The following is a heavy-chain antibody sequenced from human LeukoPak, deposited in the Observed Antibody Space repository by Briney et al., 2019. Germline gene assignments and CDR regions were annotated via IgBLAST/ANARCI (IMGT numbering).Heavy chain of an antibody. Sequence: PGGSLRLSCAASGFTVSSNYMSWVRQAPGKGLEWVSVIYSGGSTYYADSVKGRFTISRDNAKNTLYLQMNSLRAEDTAVYYCARDWFHAIDYWGQGTLVTDSS. CDR1: GFTVSSNY. D-gene: IGHD2/OR15-2a*01. J-gene: IGHJ4*02. V-gene: IGHV3-53*01. CDR3: ARDWFHAIDY. CDR2: IYSGGST.